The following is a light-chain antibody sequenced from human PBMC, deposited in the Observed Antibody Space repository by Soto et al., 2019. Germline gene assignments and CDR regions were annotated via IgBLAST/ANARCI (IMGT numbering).Light chain of an antibody. Sequence: QSALTQPRSVSGSPGHSVTISCTGTGSDVGDYNSVSWYQQHPGKAPKLMIYDVINRPSGVPDRFSGSKSGNTASLTISGLQAEDGADYYCCSYAGSYTLLFGGGTKLTVL. V-gene: IGLV2-11*01. CDR2: DVI. CDR1: GSDVGDYNS. J-gene: IGLJ2*01. CDR3: CSYAGSYTLL.